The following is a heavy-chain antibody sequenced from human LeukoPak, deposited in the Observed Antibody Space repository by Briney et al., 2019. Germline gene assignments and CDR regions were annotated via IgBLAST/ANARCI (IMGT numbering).Heavy chain of an antibody. Sequence: GGSLRLSCAASGFTVSSNYMSWVRQAPGKGLEWVSVIYSGGSTYYADSVKGRFTISRDNSKNTLYLQMNSLRAEDTAVYYCARVNSGSYLFDYWGQGTLVTVSS. CDR1: GFTVSSNY. CDR3: ARVNSGSYLFDY. V-gene: IGHV3-53*01. CDR2: IYSGGST. J-gene: IGHJ4*02. D-gene: IGHD1-26*01.